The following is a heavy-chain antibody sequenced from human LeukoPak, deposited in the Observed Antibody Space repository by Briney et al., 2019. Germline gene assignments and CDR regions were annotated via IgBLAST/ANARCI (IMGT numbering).Heavy chain of an antibody. D-gene: IGHD3-22*01. CDR2: ISSSSSYT. V-gene: IGHV3-21*01. CDR3: AREPFAPYSSGYYLDY. CDR1: GVTFTSYG. J-gene: IGHJ4*02. Sequence: GGSLRLSCAASGVTFTSYGMTWVRQAQGKGLEWVSSISSSSSYTYYVDSVKGRFTISRDNAKNSLYLQMNSLRAEDTAVYYCAREPFAPYSSGYYLDYWGQGTLVTVSS.